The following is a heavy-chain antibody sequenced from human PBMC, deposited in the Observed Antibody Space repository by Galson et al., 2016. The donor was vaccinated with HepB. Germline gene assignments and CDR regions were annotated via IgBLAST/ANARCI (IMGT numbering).Heavy chain of an antibody. CDR3: ARQGMTNHFDS. CDR2: IYSTGRT. CDR1: GGSIDNYY. D-gene: IGHD2-8*01. V-gene: IGHV4-59*08. J-gene: IGHJ4*02. Sequence: ETLSLTCTVSGGSIDNYYWSWIRQPPGKELQYIGRIYSTGRTDYNPSLKGRVTISVDTSKTQFSLKLTSVTAADTAVYYCARQGMTNHFDSWGRGTLVTVSS.